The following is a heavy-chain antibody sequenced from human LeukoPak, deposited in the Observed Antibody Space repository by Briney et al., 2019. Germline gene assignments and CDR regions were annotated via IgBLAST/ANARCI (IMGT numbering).Heavy chain of an antibody. Sequence: ASVKVSCKASGYPFTSYAMNWVRQAPGQGLEWMGWINPNSGGTNYAQKFQGRVTMTRDTSISTAYMELSRLSSDDTAVYYCARDSCSSTSCLSIDDYWGQGTLVTVSS. CDR1: GYPFTSYA. D-gene: IGHD2-2*01. J-gene: IGHJ4*02. CDR2: INPNSGGT. CDR3: ARDSCSSTSCLSIDDY. V-gene: IGHV1-2*02.